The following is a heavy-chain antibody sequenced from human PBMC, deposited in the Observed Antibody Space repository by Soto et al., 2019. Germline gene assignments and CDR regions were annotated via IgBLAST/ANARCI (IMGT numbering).Heavy chain of an antibody. CDR3: ARDLPHPDDRAVVGTVGY. CDR2: ISAYNGNT. J-gene: IGHJ4*02. Sequence: QVQLVQSGAEVKKPGASVKVSCKASGYTFTSYGISWVRQAPGQGLEWMGWISAYNGNTNYAQKLQGRVTMTTDTGTSTSYMELRSLRSDATAVYYGARDLPHPDDRAVVGTVGYWGQGTLVTVSS. D-gene: IGHD6-19*01. CDR1: GYTFTSYG. V-gene: IGHV1-18*01.